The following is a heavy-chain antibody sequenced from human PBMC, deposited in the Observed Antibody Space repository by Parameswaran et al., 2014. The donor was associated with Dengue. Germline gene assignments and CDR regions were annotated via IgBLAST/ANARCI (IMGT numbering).Heavy chain of an antibody. Sequence: ARWIRQPPGKDLEWLALIYWDDDKRYNPSLKSRLTITKDTSKNQVVLTMTNMDPVDTATYYCAHSLRMGAFDYWGQGTLVTVSS. CDR3: AHSLRMGAFDY. J-gene: IGHJ4*02. D-gene: IGHD2-8*01. CDR2: IYWDDDK. V-gene: IGHV2-5*08.